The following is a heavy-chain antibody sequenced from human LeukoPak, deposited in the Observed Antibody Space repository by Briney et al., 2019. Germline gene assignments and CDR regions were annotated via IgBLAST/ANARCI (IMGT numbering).Heavy chain of an antibody. D-gene: IGHD3-16*02. CDR3: ARHYDYVWGSYRFDY. J-gene: IGHJ4*02. CDR2: IYSGGST. Sequence: GGSLRLSCAASGFTFSSYSMNWVRQAPGKGLEWVSVIYSGGSTYYADSVKGRFTISRDNSKNTLYLQMNSLRAEDTAVYYCARHYDYVWGSYRFDYWGQGTLVTVSS. CDR1: GFTFSSYS. V-gene: IGHV3-66*04.